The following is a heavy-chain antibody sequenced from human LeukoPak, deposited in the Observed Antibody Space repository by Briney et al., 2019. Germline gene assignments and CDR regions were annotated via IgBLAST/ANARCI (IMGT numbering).Heavy chain of an antibody. V-gene: IGHV3-30*04. J-gene: IGHJ6*04. Sequence: VRSLRLSCAASGFTFSSYAMHWVRQAPGKGLERVAVISYDGSNKYYADSVKGRFTISRDNSKNTLYLQMNSLRAEDTAVYYCAELGITMIGGVWGKGTTVTISS. CDR1: GFTFSSYA. D-gene: IGHD3-10*02. CDR2: ISYDGSNK. CDR3: AELGITMIGGV.